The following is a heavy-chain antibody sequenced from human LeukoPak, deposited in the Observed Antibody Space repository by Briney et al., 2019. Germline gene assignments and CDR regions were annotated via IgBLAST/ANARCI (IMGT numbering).Heavy chain of an antibody. J-gene: IGHJ4*02. CDR1: GFTFSSYA. Sequence: GSLRLSCAASGFTFSSYAMSWVRQAPGKGLERVSAISGSGGSTYYADSVKGRFTISRDNSKNTLYLQMNSLRAEDTAVYYCAKALLDYGGKDAYWGQGTLVTVSS. CDR3: AKALLDYGGKDAY. CDR2: ISGSGGST. V-gene: IGHV3-23*01. D-gene: IGHD4-23*01.